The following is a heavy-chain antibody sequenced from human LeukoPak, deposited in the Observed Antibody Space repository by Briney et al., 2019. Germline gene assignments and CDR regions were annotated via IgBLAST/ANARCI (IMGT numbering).Heavy chain of an antibody. J-gene: IGHJ4*02. Sequence: PSETLCLTCTVSGCSISSYYWSWIRQPPGKGLEWIGYIYYSGSTNYNPSLKSRVTISVDTSKNQFSLKLSSVTAADTAVYYCARQKWELGRYFDYWGQGTLVTVSS. V-gene: IGHV4-59*08. D-gene: IGHD1-26*01. CDR1: GCSISSYY. CDR2: IYYSGST. CDR3: ARQKWELGRYFDY.